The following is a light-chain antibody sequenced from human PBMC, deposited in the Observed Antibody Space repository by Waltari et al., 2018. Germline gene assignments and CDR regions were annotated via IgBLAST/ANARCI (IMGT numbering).Light chain of an antibody. V-gene: IGLV1-44*01. CDR3: AAWDDSLNGVV. J-gene: IGLJ2*01. CDR1: SSNIGSNP. CDR2: SDN. Sequence: QSVLTQPPSASGTPGQRVTISCSGSSSNIGSNPLNWYQQFPGTAPKLLIYSDNQRPSGVPDRFSGSKSGTSASLAISGLQSEDEADYYCAAWDDSLNGVVFGGGTKLTVL.